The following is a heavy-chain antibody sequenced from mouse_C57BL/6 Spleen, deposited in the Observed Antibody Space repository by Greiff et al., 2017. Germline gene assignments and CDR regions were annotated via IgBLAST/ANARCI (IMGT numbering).Heavy chain of an antibody. J-gene: IGHJ2*01. CDR2: IDPETGGT. CDR1: GYTFTDYE. D-gene: IGHD1-1*01. CDR3: TITTGVAEDY. Sequence: QVQLKESGAELVRPGASVTLSCKASGYTFTDYEMHWVKQTPVHGLEWIGAIDPETGGTAYNQKFKGKAILTADKSSSTAYMELRSLTSEDSAVYYCTITTGVAEDYWGQGTTLTVSS. V-gene: IGHV1-15*01.